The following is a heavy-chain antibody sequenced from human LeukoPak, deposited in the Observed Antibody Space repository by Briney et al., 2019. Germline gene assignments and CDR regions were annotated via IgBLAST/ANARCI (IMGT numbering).Heavy chain of an antibody. CDR3: ARRGYSGLAMDV. CDR2: IDYNGRT. J-gene: IGHJ6*02. V-gene: IGHV4-59*08. CDR1: GGSISTHF. D-gene: IGHD5-12*01. Sequence: PSETLSLTCAVSGGSISTHFWSWVRQSSGKGLEWVGYIDYNGRTNYSPSLKSRVAISADTSKNQVSLKLSSVTAADTAVYYCARRGYSGLAMDVWGQRTTVTVSS.